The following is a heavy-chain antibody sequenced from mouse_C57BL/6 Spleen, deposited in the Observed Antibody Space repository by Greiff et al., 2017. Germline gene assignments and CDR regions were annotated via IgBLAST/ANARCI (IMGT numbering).Heavy chain of an antibody. CDR2: INPSSGYT. Sequence: FQLQQSGAELARPGASVKMSCKASGYTFTSYTMHWVKQRPGQGLEWIGYINPSSGYTKYNQKFKYKATLTADKSSRTAYIQLSSLTSEDSAVYSCARSITTVVEYSFDYWGQGTTLTVSS. CDR1: GYTFTSYT. J-gene: IGHJ2*01. CDR3: ARSITTVVEYSFDY. V-gene: IGHV1-4*01. D-gene: IGHD1-1*01.